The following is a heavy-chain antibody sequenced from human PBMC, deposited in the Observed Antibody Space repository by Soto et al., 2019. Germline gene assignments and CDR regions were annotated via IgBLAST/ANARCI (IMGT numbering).Heavy chain of an antibody. V-gene: IGHV4-39*07. Sequence: PSETLSLTCTVSGGSTSSSSYQWVWIRQPPGKGLEWIGNVYYNGNTYYNPSLKSRLTISVDTSKNQFSLKLNSVTAADTAVYYCARDLWGYCGADCYPLDVWGQGTTVTVSS. CDR3: ARDLWGYCGADCYPLDV. CDR1: GGSTSSSSYQ. CDR2: VYYNGNT. J-gene: IGHJ6*02. D-gene: IGHD2-21*02.